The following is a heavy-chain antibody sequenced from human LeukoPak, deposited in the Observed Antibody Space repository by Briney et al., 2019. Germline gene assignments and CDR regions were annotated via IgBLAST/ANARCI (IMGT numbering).Heavy chain of an antibody. J-gene: IGHJ4*02. CDR2: ISAYNGNT. Sequence: GASVKVSCKASGYTFTSYGISWVRQAPGQRLEWMGWISAYNGNTNYAQKLQGRVTMTTDTSTSTAYMELRSLRSDDTAVYYCAREVSSGWYKYYFDYWGQGTLVTVSS. CDR1: GYTFTSYG. V-gene: IGHV1-18*01. CDR3: AREVSSGWYKYYFDY. D-gene: IGHD6-19*01.